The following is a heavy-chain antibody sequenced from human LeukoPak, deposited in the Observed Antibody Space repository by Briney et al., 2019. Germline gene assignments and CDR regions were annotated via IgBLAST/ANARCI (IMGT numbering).Heavy chain of an antibody. Sequence: GGSLRLSCAASGFTFSTYSMSWVRQAPGKGLEWVSSISGSSTYIYYADSVKGRFTISRDNAKNSLYLQMNSLRAEDTAVYYCATRRDGYNLVWGQGTLVTVSS. CDR3: ATRRDGYNLV. CDR2: ISGSSTYI. D-gene: IGHD5-12*01. V-gene: IGHV3-21*01. J-gene: IGHJ4*02. CDR1: GFTFSTYS.